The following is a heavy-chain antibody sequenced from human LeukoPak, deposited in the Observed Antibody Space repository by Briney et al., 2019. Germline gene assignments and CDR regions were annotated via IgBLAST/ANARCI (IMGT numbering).Heavy chain of an antibody. D-gene: IGHD3-22*01. CDR3: AREAQYYDSSGYPDY. CDR2: ISYDGSNK. J-gene: IGHJ4*02. CDR1: GFTFSSYA. Sequence: GGSLRLSCAASGFTFSSYAMHWVRQAPGKGLEWVAVISYDGSNKYYAGSVKGRFTISRDNSKNTLYLQMNSLRAEDTAVYYCAREAQYYDSSGYPDYWGQGTLVTVSS. V-gene: IGHV3-30-3*01.